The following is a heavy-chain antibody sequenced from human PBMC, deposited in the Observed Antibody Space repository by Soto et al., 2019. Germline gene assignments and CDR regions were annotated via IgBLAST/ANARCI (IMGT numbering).Heavy chain of an antibody. V-gene: IGHV4-4*02. J-gene: IGHJ5*02. D-gene: IGHD2-15*01. CDR3: ACILVTAGVGWFDP. Sequence: QVQLQESGPGLVRPSGTLSLTCAVSSGSFSSSYWWSWVRQPPGKGLEWIGEIYHSGRTNYNPSLRGRVTMSVDKSKKQFALKLSSVTAADTAVYYCACILVTAGVGWFDPWGQGTLVTVSS. CDR2: IYHSGRT. CDR1: SGSFSSSYW.